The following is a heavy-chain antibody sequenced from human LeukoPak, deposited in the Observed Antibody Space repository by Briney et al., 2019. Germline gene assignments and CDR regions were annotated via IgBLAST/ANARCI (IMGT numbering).Heavy chain of an antibody. V-gene: IGHV1-18*01. J-gene: IGHJ4*02. CDR1: GYTFTSYV. D-gene: IGHD6-19*01. CDR2: ISAYNGNT. Sequence: GASVKVSCKASGYTFTSYVISWVRQAPGQGLEWMGWISAYNGNTNYAQKLQGRVTMTTDTSTSTAYMELRSLRSDDTAVYYCARTWELTTGYGSGYFDYWGQGTLVTVSS. CDR3: ARTWELTTGYGSGYFDY.